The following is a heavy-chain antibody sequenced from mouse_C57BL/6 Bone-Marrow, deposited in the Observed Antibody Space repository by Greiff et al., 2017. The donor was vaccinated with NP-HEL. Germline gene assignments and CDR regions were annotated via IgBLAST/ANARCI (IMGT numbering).Heavy chain of an antibody. CDR3: TIYYDYDGDFDY. Sequence: VQLQQSGAELVRPGASVKLSCTASGFNIKDDYMHWVKQRPEQGLEWIGWIDPENGDTEYASKCQGKATITADTSSNTAYLQLSSLTSEDTAVYYCTIYYDYDGDFDYWGQGTTLTVSS. CDR1: GFNIKDDY. V-gene: IGHV14-4*01. CDR2: IDPENGDT. D-gene: IGHD2-4*01. J-gene: IGHJ2*01.